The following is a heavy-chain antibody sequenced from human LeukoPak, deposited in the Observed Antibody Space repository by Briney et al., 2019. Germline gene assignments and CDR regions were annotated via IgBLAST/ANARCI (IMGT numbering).Heavy chain of an antibody. V-gene: IGHV1-46*01. Sequence: ASVKVSCKASGYTFTSYYMHWVRQAPGQGLEWMGIINPSGGSTSYAQKFQGRVTMTRDTSTSTVYMELSSLRSEDTAVYYCARDGRLRWGTDYYYGMDVWGQGTTVTASS. CDR1: GYTFTSYY. CDR3: ARDGRLRWGTDYYYGMDV. D-gene: IGHD3-16*01. CDR2: INPSGGST. J-gene: IGHJ6*02.